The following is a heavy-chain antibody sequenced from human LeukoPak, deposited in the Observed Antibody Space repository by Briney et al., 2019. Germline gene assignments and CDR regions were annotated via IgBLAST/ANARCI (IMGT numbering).Heavy chain of an antibody. Sequence: SETLSLTCAVYGGSFSGYYWSWIRQPPGKGLEWIGEINHSGSTNYNPSLKSRVTISVDTSKNQFSLKLSSVTAADTAVYYCAREFGDYYESPGAFDIWGQGTMVTVSS. CDR3: AREFGDYYESPGAFDI. CDR1: GGSFSGYY. V-gene: IGHV4-34*01. J-gene: IGHJ3*02. D-gene: IGHD3-22*01. CDR2: INHSGST.